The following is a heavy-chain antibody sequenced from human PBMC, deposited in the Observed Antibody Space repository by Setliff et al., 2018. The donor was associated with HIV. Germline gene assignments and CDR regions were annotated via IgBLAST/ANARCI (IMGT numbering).Heavy chain of an antibody. CDR2: IYWNDDK. CDR1: GFSLSTSGVG. J-gene: IGHJ4*02. Sequence: SGPTLVNPTQTLTLTCTFSGFSLSTSGVGVGWIRQPPGKALEWLALIYWNDDKRYSPSLKSRLTITKDTSKNQVVLTMTNMDPVDTATYYCARIVFGGYRSTWYQDYWGQGTLVTVSS. D-gene: IGHD6-13*01. V-gene: IGHV2-5*01. CDR3: ARIVFGGYRSTWYQDY.